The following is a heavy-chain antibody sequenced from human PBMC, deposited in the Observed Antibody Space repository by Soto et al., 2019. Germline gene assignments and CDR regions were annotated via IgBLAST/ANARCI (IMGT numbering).Heavy chain of an antibody. J-gene: IGHJ4*02. CDR2: ISYDGSNK. V-gene: IGHV3-30*18. CDR3: AKDLGTEMATSS. Sequence: QVQLVESGGGVVQPGRSLRLSCAASGFTFSSYGMHWVRQAPGKGLEWVAVISYDGSNKYYADSVKGRFTISRDNSKNTLYLQMNSLRAEDTAEYYCAKDLGTEMATSSWGQGTLVTVSS. D-gene: IGHD3-16*01. CDR1: GFTFSSYG.